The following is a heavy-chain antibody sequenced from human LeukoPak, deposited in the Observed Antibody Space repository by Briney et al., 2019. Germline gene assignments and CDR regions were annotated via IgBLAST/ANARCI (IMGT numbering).Heavy chain of an antibody. J-gene: IGHJ3*02. CDR1: GGTFSSYA. CDR2: IIPIFGTA. D-gene: IGHD3-22*01. Sequence: ASVKVSCKASGGTFSSYAISWVRQAPGQGLEWMGGIIPIFGTANYAQKFQGRVTITADESTSTAYMELSSLRSEDTAVYYCARTDLAHYYDSSGYAFDIWGQGTMVTVSS. V-gene: IGHV1-69*01. CDR3: ARTDLAHYYDSSGYAFDI.